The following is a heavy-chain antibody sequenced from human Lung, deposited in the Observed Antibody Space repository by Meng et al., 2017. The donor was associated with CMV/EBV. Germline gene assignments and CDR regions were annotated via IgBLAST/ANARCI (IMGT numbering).Heavy chain of an antibody. J-gene: IGHJ4*01. CDR3: TTGFGTAEAF. V-gene: IGHV3-15*01. Sequence: GESLKISCAASGFTFRTTWMSWVRQAPGKGLDWVGRIKSRNDGGTADHGTPVKGRFTISRDDSKDTLYLQMNSLKVEDTAIYYCTTGFGTAEAFWGHGTXVTVSS. D-gene: IGHD1-1*01. CDR2: IKSRNDGGTA. CDR1: GFTFRTTW.